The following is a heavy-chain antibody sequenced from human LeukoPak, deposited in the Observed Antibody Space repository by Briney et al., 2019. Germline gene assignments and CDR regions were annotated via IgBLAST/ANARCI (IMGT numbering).Heavy chain of an antibody. CDR1: GGTFSSYA. V-gene: IGHV1-46*01. Sequence: ASVKVSCKASGGTFSSYAISWVRQAPGQGLEWMGIINPSGCSTSYAQKFQGRVTMTRDTSTSTVYMELSSLRSEDTAVYYCARDRSGENSETNFDYWGQGTLVTVSS. CDR2: INPSGCST. D-gene: IGHD6-19*01. CDR3: ARDRSGENSETNFDY. J-gene: IGHJ4*02.